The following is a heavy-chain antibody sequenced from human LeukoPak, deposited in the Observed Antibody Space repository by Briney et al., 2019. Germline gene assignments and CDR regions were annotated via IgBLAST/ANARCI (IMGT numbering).Heavy chain of an antibody. Sequence: ASVEVSCKASGYTFTSYYMHWVRQAPGQGLEWMGIINPSGGSTSYAQKFQGRVTMTRDMSTSTVYMELSSLRSEDTAVYYCARVAGHYDSSGYYSVFDYWGQGTLGTVSS. V-gene: IGHV1-46*01. CDR2: INPSGGST. CDR1: GYTFTSYY. J-gene: IGHJ4*02. CDR3: ARVAGHYDSSGYYSVFDY. D-gene: IGHD3-22*01.